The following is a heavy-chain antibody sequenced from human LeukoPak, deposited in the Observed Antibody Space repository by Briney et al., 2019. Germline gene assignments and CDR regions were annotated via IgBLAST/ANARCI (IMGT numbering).Heavy chain of an antibody. CDR3: ARVFQRFSSGPRSNFDY. Sequence: SETLSLTCAVYGGPFSGYYWSWIRQPPGKGLEWTGEINHSGSTNYNPSLKSRVTISADMSKNQFSLKLSSVTAADTAVYYCARVFQRFSSGPRSNFDYWGQGTLVTVSS. CDR2: INHSGST. V-gene: IGHV4-34*01. CDR1: GGPFSGYY. D-gene: IGHD3-3*01. J-gene: IGHJ4*02.